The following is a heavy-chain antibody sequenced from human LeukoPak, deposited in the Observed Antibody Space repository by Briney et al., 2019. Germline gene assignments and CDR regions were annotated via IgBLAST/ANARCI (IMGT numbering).Heavy chain of an antibody. Sequence: SETLSLTCTVSDYSISSGDYYWGWIRQPPGKGLEWIGSIFHSGNTYYNPSLKSRVTISVDTSKNQFSLRMSSVTAADTAVYYCARETIDITIIEVVRTGDAFDIWGQGTMVAVSS. D-gene: IGHD3-22*01. CDR2: IFHSGNT. CDR1: DYSISSGDYY. V-gene: IGHV4-38-2*02. J-gene: IGHJ3*02. CDR3: ARETIDITIIEVVRTGDAFDI.